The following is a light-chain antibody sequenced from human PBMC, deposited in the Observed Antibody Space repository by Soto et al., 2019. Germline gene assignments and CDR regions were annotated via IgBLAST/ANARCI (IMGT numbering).Light chain of an antibody. CDR2: GAS. V-gene: IGKV3-20*01. CDR1: QSLTRN. Sequence: EIVVTQSPATLSVSPGERVDLSLRASQSLTRNLAWYQPKPGQSPRLLIYGASSRATGIPDRFSGSGSGTDFTLTISRLEPEDFAVYYCQQYGNSPQTFGQGTKVDI. CDR3: QQYGNSPQT. J-gene: IGKJ1*01.